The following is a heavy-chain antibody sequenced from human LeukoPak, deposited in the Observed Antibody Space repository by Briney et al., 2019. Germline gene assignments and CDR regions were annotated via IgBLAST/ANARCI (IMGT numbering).Heavy chain of an antibody. CDR2: ISAYNGNT. Sequence: GASVKVSCKASGYTFTSYGISWVRQAPGQGLEWMGWISAYNGNTNYAQKLQGRVTMTTDTSTSTAYMELRSLRSDDTAVYYCARVYPDYYDSSSYYTDYWGQGTLVTVSS. V-gene: IGHV1-18*01. D-gene: IGHD3-22*01. J-gene: IGHJ4*02. CDR1: GYTFTSYG. CDR3: ARVYPDYYDSSSYYTDY.